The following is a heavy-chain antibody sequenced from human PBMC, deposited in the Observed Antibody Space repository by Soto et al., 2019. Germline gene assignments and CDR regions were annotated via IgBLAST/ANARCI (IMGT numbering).Heavy chain of an antibody. V-gene: IGHV4-31*03. Sequence: QVHLQESGPGLVKPSQTLSLTCTVSGGSVNSDGYYWSWIRQHPGKGLEWIGYLHYSGATYYNPFLKSRLTISVDTSKNQFSLQLSSVIAADTALYYCARESYSFGRAFDIWGQGTLVTVSS. CDR3: ARESYSFGRAFDI. D-gene: IGHD5-12*01. J-gene: IGHJ4*02. CDR2: LHYSGAT. CDR1: GGSVNSDGYY.